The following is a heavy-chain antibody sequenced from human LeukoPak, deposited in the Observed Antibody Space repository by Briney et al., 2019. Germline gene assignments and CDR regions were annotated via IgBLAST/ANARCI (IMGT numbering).Heavy chain of an antibody. Sequence: GGSLRLSCAASGFTFSSYAMHWVRQAPGKGLEYVSAISSNGGSTYYANSVKGRFTISRDNSKNTLYLQMGSLRAEDMAVYYGARPARGYYFDYWGQGTLVTVSS. CDR2: ISSNGGST. V-gene: IGHV3-64*01. D-gene: IGHD3-10*01. J-gene: IGHJ4*02. CDR1: GFTFSSYA. CDR3: ARPARGYYFDY.